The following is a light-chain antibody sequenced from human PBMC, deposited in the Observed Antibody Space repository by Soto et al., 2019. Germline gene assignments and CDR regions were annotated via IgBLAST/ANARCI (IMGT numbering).Light chain of an antibody. CDR3: QHHHHLPPCT. J-gene: IGKJ3*01. Sequence: DIPMTQSPSSLSASVGARVSITCQASQDIRTSLSWFQQKPGRAPKLLIYGASYLETGVPSRFRGSGPGTDFTFTISSLQPEDIATYYCQHHHHLPPCTFGPGTRVDVK. V-gene: IGKV1-33*01. CDR1: QDIRTS. CDR2: GAS.